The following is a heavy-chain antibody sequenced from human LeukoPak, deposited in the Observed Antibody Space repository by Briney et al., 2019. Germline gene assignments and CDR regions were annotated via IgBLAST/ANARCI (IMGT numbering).Heavy chain of an antibody. V-gene: IGHV4-4*02. J-gene: IGHJ3*02. CDR2: IYHSGTT. D-gene: IGHD3-10*01. CDR3: ARAPYYYGSGSYYADAFDI. Sequence: SGTLSLTCAVSGGSISSSNWWSWVRQPPGKGLEWIGEIYHSGTTYYNSSLKSRVTISVDTSKNQFSLKLSSVTAADTAVYYCARAPYYYGSGSYYADAFDIWGQGTMVTVSS. CDR1: GGSISSSNW.